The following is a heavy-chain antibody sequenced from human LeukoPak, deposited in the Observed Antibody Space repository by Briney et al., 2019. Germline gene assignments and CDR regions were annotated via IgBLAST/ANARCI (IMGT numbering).Heavy chain of an antibody. CDR2: INPNSSGT. J-gene: IGHJ1*01. CDR1: GYTFTGYY. D-gene: IGHD2-21*02. Sequence: ASVKVSCXASGYTFTGYYMHWVRQAPGQGLEWMERINPNSSGTNYAQKFQGRVTMTRDTSISTAYMELSRLRSDDTAVYYCASDSHIVVVTAIHRYFQHWGQGTLVTVSS. V-gene: IGHV1-2*06. CDR3: ASDSHIVVVTAIHRYFQH.